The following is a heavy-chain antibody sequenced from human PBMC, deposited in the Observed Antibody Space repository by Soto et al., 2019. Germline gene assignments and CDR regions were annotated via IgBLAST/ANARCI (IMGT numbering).Heavy chain of an antibody. CDR1: GFTFSSYG. Sequence: QVQLVESGGGVVQPGRSLRLSCAASGFTFSSYGMHWVRQAPGKGLEWVAVISYDGSNKYYADSVKGRSTISRDNSKNTLLLQMNSLRAEDAAVYYCARSPYSVSYLAYFDYWGQGTLVTVSS. CDR3: ARSPYSVSYLAYFDY. V-gene: IGHV3-30*03. J-gene: IGHJ4*02. D-gene: IGHD1-26*01. CDR2: ISYDGSNK.